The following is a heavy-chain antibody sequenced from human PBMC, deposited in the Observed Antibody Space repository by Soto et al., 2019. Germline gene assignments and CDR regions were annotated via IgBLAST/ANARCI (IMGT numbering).Heavy chain of an antibody. CDR3: AKDPKATGTHY. D-gene: IGHD1-1*01. J-gene: IGHJ4*02. CDR2: ITYDGSNK. CDR1: GFIISSYG. V-gene: IGHV3-30*18. Sequence: PGGSLRLSCAASGFIISSYGMHWVRQAPGKGLEWVAVITYDGSNKYYADSVEGRFSISRDNSRNRLYLQMYSLRPEDTAVYYCAKDPKATGTHYWGRGTLVTVSS.